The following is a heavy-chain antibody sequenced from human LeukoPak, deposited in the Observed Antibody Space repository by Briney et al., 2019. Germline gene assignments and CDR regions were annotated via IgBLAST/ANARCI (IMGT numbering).Heavy chain of an antibody. D-gene: IGHD5-24*01. V-gene: IGHV1-3*01. CDR1: GYTFTSYA. CDR3: ARDPMATIRFDY. CDR2: INAGNGNT. J-gene: IGHJ4*02. Sequence: ASVKVSCKASGYTFTSYAMHWGRQAPGQRLEWMGWINAGNGNTKYSQKVQGRVTITSDTSASTAYMELSTLTSEDTAVYYCARDPMATIRFDYWGQGTLVTVSS.